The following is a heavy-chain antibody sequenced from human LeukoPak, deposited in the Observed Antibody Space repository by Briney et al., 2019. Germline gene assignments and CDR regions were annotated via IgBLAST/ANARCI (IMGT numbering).Heavy chain of an antibody. CDR1: GFTISNYG. CDR2: IWFDGSDK. D-gene: IGHD2-21*01. CDR3: ARGGEPDYFDY. V-gene: IGHV3-33*01. J-gene: IGHJ4*02. Sequence: PGGSLRLSCAASGFTISNYGMHWVRQAPGKGLEWVALIWFDGSDKYYADSVQGRFTISRDNSENTLSLQVSSLRAEDTAIYYCARGGEPDYFDYRGQGTLVTVSS.